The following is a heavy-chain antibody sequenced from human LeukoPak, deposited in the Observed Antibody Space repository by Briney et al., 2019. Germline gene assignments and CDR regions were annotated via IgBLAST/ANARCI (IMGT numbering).Heavy chain of an antibody. CDR2: IYYTGST. V-gene: IGHV4-59*01. D-gene: IGHD6-19*01. Sequence: SETLSLTCTVSGGSISSDYWSWIRQHPGKGLEWIGYIYYTGSTTYNPSLKSRLTISLDTSKNQFSLKLTSVTAADTAVYYCARHIAVGEDVWGQGTTVTVFS. J-gene: IGHJ6*02. CDR1: GGSISSDY. CDR3: ARHIAVGEDV.